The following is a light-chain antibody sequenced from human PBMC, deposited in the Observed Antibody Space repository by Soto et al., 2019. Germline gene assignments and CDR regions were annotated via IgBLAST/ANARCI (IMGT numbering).Light chain of an antibody. V-gene: IGLV1-47*01. CDR1: SSNIGNNF. J-gene: IGLJ2*01. CDR2: RNT. CDR3: ASWDDSLSVV. Sequence: QSVLTQPPSVSGTPGQGVTISCSGSSSNIGNNFVHWYQQLPGSAPRLLIYRNTQRPAGAPVRFSGSKSGTSASLAISGLRSEDEAHYYCASWDDSLSVVFGGGTQLTVL.